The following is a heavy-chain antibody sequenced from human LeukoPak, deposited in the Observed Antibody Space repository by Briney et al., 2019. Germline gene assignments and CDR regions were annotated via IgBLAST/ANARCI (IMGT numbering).Heavy chain of an antibody. V-gene: IGHV4-59*08. J-gene: IGHJ6*02. CDR1: GGSISSYY. CDR3: ARQNDYYDSSGAYYYGMDV. D-gene: IGHD3-22*01. CDR2: IYYSGST. Sequence: SETLSLTCSVPGGSISSYYWSWIRQPPGKGLEWIGYIYYSGSTNYNPSLKSRVTISVDTSKNQFSLKLSSVTAADTAVYYCARQNDYYDSSGAYYYGMDVWGQGTTVTVSS.